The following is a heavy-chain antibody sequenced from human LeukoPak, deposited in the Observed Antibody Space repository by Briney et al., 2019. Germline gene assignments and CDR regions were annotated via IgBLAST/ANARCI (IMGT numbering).Heavy chain of an antibody. CDR2: IYYSGST. CDR3: ARQKGTSQRPTYHYYGNDV. D-gene: IGHD2-2*01. Sequence: PSETLSLTCTVSGGSISSSSYYWGWIRQPPGKGLEWIGSIYYSGSTYYNPSLKSRVTISVDTSKNQFSLKLSSVTAADTAVYYCARQKGTSQRPTYHYYGNDVWGQGTTVTVSS. J-gene: IGHJ6*02. CDR1: GGSISSSSYY. V-gene: IGHV4-39*01.